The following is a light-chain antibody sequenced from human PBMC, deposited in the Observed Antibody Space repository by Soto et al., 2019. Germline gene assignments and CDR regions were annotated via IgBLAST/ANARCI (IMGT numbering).Light chain of an antibody. CDR1: SSNIGAGYD. CDR2: GNS. V-gene: IGLV1-40*01. CDR3: QSYDSSLSAL. Sequence: QSVLTQPPSVSGAPGQRVTISCTCSSSNIGAGYDVHWYQQLPGTAPKLLIYGNSNRPSGVPDRFSGSKSGTSASLAITGLQAEDEADYYCQSYDSSLSALFGGGTKLTVL. J-gene: IGLJ2*01.